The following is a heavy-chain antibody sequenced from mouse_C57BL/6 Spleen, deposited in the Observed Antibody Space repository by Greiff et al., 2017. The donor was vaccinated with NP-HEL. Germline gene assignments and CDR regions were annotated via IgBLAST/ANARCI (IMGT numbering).Heavy chain of an antibody. CDR3: ARGSSSFAY. V-gene: IGHV3-6*01. CDR2: ISYDGSN. CDR1: SYSITSGYY. J-gene: IGHJ3*01. D-gene: IGHD1-1*01. Sequence: EVQLQQSGPGLVKPSQSLSLTCSVTSYSITSGYYWNWIRQFPGNKLEWMGYISYDGSNNYNPSLKNRISITRDTSKNQFFLKLNSVTTEDTATYYCARGSSSFAYWGQGTLVTVSA.